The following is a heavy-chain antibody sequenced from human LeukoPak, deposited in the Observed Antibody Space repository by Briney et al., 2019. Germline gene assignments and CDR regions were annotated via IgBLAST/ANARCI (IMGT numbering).Heavy chain of an antibody. J-gene: IGHJ5*02. Sequence: ASVKVSCKASGYTFTGYYMHWVRQAPGQGLEWMGWINPNSGGTNYAQKFQGRVTMTRDTSISTAYMELSRLRSDDTAVYYCARDPSIRNWFDPWGQGTLVTVSS. V-gene: IGHV1-2*02. CDR3: ARDPSIRNWFDP. CDR2: INPNSGGT. CDR1: GYTFTGYY.